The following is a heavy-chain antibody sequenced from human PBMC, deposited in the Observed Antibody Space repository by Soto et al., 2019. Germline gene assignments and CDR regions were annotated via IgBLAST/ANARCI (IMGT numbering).Heavy chain of an antibody. J-gene: IGHJ4*02. D-gene: IGHD2-15*01. CDR3: AIYCSGGSCTGLTIEEFDY. CDR1: GGTFSSYT. CDR2: IIPILGIA. V-gene: IGHV1-69*02. Sequence: ASVKVSCKASGGTFSSYTISWVRQAPGQGLEWMGRIIPILGIANYAQKFQGRVTITADKSTSTAYMELSSLRSEDTAVYYCAIYCSGGSCTGLTIEEFDYWGQGTLVTVSS.